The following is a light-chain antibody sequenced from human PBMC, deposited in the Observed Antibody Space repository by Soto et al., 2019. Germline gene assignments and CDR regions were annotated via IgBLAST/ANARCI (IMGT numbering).Light chain of an antibody. CDR1: QSINRN. V-gene: IGKV3-15*01. CDR2: GAS. Sequence: EIVMTQSPATLSVSPGERATLSCRASQSINRNLAWYQQKPGQAPRLLIYGASSRATGIPDRFSGSGSDTEFTLTISSLQSEDFAVYHCQQHHKWPLTFGGGTKVEIK. CDR3: QQHHKWPLT. J-gene: IGKJ4*01.